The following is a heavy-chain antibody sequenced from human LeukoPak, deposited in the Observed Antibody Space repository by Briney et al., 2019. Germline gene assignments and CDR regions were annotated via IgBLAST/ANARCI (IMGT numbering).Heavy chain of an antibody. CDR3: ARMTTGHDY. J-gene: IGHJ4*02. CDR2: VNHSGYT. Sequence: PSETLSLTCGVSGTSFTSYYWSWIRQTPGKGLEWIGAVNHSGYTNMNPSLKSRVTISVDTSKNQFSLMMTSVTAADTAVYFCARMTTGHDYWGQGTLVTVSS. D-gene: IGHD4-17*01. V-gene: IGHV4-34*01. CDR1: GTSFTSYY.